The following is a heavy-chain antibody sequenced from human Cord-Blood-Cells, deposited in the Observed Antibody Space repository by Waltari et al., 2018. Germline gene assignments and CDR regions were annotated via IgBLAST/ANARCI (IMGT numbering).Heavy chain of an antibody. D-gene: IGHD6-13*01. J-gene: IGHJ4*02. CDR2: INHSGST. Sequence: QVQLQQWGAGLLKPSETLSLTCAVYGGSFSGYYWSWIRQPPGKGLEWIGEINHSGSTNYNPYLKSRVTISVDTSKNQFSLKLSSVTAADTAVYYCARGKTSSSWFDYWGQGTLVTVSS. V-gene: IGHV4-34*01. CDR3: ARGKTSSSWFDY. CDR1: GGSFSGYY.